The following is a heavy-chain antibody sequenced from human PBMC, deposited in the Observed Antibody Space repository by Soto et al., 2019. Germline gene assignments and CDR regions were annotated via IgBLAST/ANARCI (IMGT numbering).Heavy chain of an antibody. D-gene: IGHD3-9*01. CDR3: ARLNYDILTGYGRTFDY. CDR2: ISAYNGNT. Sequence: QVQLVQSGAEVKKPGASVKVSCKASGYTFSSYGISWVRQAPGQGLEWMGWISAYNGNTNYAQKLQGRVTITTDTSTSTAYMELRSLRSDHTAVYYSARLNYDILTGYGRTFDYWGQGTLVTVSS. J-gene: IGHJ4*02. CDR1: GYTFSSYG. V-gene: IGHV1-18*01.